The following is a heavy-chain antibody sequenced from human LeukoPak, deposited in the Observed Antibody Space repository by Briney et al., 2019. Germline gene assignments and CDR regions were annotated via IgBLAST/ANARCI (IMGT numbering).Heavy chain of an antibody. CDR3: ARGWGTSGWYVPTI. J-gene: IGHJ3*02. Sequence: GGSLRLSCAASGFTFSSYDMHWVRQATGKGLEWVSTIGSAGNTYYPGSVKGRFTISRENAKNSLYLQMNSLRAGDTAVYYCARGWGTSGWYVPTIWGQGTMVTVSS. D-gene: IGHD6-19*01. V-gene: IGHV3-13*04. CDR2: IGSAGNT. CDR1: GFTFSSYD.